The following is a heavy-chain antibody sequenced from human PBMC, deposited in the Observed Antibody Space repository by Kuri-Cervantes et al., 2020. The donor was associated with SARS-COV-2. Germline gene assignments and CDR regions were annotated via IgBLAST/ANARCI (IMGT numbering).Heavy chain of an antibody. CDR3: AKESWYEDSRLGYFDL. CDR1: GFTFDDYA. Sequence: LRLSCAASGFTFDDYAMHWVRQAPGKGLDWVSGISWNSGSIGYADSVKGRFTISRDNAKNSLYLQMNSLRAEDTALYYCAKESWYEDSRLGYFDLWGRGTLVTVSS. CDR2: ISWNSGSI. V-gene: IGHV3-9*01. D-gene: IGHD2-15*01. J-gene: IGHJ2*01.